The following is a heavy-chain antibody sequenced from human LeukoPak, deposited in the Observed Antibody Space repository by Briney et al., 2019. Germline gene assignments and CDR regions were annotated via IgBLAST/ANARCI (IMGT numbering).Heavy chain of an antibody. Sequence: PGGSLRLSCAASGFTFSSYGMHWVRQAPGKGLEWVAFIRYDGSNKYYADSVKGRFTISRDNSKNTLYLQMNSLRAEDTAVYYCARDNGRAFDIWGQGTMVTVSS. D-gene: IGHD2-8*01. CDR3: ARDNGRAFDI. CDR2: IRYDGSNK. J-gene: IGHJ3*02. CDR1: GFTFSSYG. V-gene: IGHV3-30*02.